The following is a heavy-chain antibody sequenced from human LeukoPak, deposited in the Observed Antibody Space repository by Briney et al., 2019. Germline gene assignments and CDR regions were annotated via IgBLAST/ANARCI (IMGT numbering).Heavy chain of an antibody. Sequence: SETLSLTCTVSGGSISYYYRSWIRQPPGKGLEWIGYIYYSGSTNYSPSLRSRVTISVDTSKNQFSLKLNSVTAADTAVYYCAREGSAARSPYFDYWGQGTLVTVSS. CDR1: GGSISYYY. D-gene: IGHD6-13*01. J-gene: IGHJ4*02. V-gene: IGHV4-59*01. CDR2: IYYSGST. CDR3: AREGSAARSPYFDY.